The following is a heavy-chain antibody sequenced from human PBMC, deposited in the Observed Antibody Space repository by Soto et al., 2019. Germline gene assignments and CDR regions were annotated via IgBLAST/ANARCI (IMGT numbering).Heavy chain of an antibody. D-gene: IGHD5-12*01. J-gene: IGHJ6*03. CDR1: GFNFSSYA. CDR3: AKDGFLYDLDYYMAV. Sequence: GGSLRLSCAASGFNFSSYAMSRVRQAPGKGLEWVSAISGSGGSTYYADSVKGRFTISRDNSKNTLYLQMNSLRAEDTAVYYCAKDGFLYDLDYYMAVWGKGSTVTVSS. V-gene: IGHV3-23*01. CDR2: ISGSGGST.